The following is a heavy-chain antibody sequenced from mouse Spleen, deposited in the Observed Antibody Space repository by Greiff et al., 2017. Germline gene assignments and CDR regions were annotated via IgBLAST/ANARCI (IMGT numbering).Heavy chain of an antibody. D-gene: IGHD1-1*01. Sequence: ESGPGLVKPSQSLSLTCSVTGYSITSGYYWNWIRQFPGNKLEWMGYISYDGSNNYNPSLKNRISITRDTSKNQFFLKLNSVTTEDTATYYCATTTVVASMDYWGQGTSVTVSS. CDR3: ATTTVVASMDY. V-gene: IGHV3-6*01. J-gene: IGHJ4*01. CDR2: ISYDGSN. CDR1: GYSITSGYY.